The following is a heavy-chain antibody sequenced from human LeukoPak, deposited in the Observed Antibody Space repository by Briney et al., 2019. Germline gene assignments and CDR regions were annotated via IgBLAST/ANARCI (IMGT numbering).Heavy chain of an antibody. CDR1: GGTFSSYA. D-gene: IGHD3-10*01. CDR2: IIPIFGTA. V-gene: IGHV1-69*06. CDR3: ARGEPKTLWFGDCAFDI. J-gene: IGHJ3*02. Sequence: ASVKVSCKASGGTFSSYATSWVRQAPGQGLEWMGGIIPIFGTANYAQKFQGRVTITADKSTSTAYMELSSLRSEDTAVYYCARGEPKTLWFGDCAFDIWGQGTMVTVSS.